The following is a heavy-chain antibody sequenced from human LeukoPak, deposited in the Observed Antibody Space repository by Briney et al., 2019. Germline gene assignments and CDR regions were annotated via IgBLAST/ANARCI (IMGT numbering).Heavy chain of an antibody. D-gene: IGHD6-13*01. CDR2: IYYSGST. CDR1: GGSISSYY. Sequence: SETLSLTCTVSGGSISSYYWSWIRQPPGKGLEWIGYIYYSGSTNYNPSLKSRVTISVDTSKNQFSLKLSSVTAADTAVYYCAREDGSCWYGIDYWGQGTLVTVSS. J-gene: IGHJ4*02. CDR3: AREDGSCWYGIDY. V-gene: IGHV4-59*01.